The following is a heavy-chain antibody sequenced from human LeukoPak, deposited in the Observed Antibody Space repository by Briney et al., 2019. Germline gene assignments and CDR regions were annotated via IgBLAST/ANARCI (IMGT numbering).Heavy chain of an antibody. CDR2: INAGNGNT. CDR1: GYTFTSYA. Sequence: ASVKVSCTASGYTFTSYAMHWVRPAPGQRLEWMGWINAGNGNTKYSQKFQGRVTITRDTSASTAYMELSSLRSEDTAVYYCAGVGYSSGWYAKYFDYWGQGTLVTVSS. D-gene: IGHD6-19*01. V-gene: IGHV1-3*01. J-gene: IGHJ4*02. CDR3: AGVGYSSGWYAKYFDY.